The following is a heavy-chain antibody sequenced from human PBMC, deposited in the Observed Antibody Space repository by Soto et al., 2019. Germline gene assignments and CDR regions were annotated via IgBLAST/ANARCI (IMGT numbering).Heavy chain of an antibody. D-gene: IGHD4-4*01. CDR2: IYSGGST. J-gene: IGHJ1*01. Sequence: EVQLVESGGGLIQPGGSLRLSCAVSGFTVSNNFMMWVRQAPGRGLEWVSLIYSGGSTYYADSVKGRFTISRDNSKNTLYLQMNSVRVDDTAVYYCARDGRGMSTVGMWGPGTLVTVSS. CDR1: GFTVSNNF. CDR3: ARDGRGMSTVGM. V-gene: IGHV3-53*01.